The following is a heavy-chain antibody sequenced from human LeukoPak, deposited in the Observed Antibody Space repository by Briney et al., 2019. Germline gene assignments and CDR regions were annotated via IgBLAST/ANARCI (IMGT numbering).Heavy chain of an antibody. J-gene: IGHJ4*02. D-gene: IGHD5-12*01. Sequence: QPGGSLRLSCAASGFTFSTYAMSWVRQAQGKGLEWVSAVRGSGTDTYHADSVKGRFTISRDNSKNTLYLQMNSLRAEDTAIYYCAKTSRANSAYDSPFDYWGQGTLVTVSS. CDR1: GFTFSTYA. V-gene: IGHV3-23*01. CDR3: AKTSRANSAYDSPFDY. CDR2: VRGSGTDT.